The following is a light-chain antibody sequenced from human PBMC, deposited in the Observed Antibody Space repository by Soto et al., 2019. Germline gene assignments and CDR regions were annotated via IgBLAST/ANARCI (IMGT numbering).Light chain of an antibody. CDR1: QSVTNNY. Sequence: EIVLTQSPGTLSLSPGERATLSCRASQSVTNNYLAWYQQKPGQAPRLLIYSASSRATGIPDRFSASGSGTDFTLTISDVQPEDFALYYCHQRQSWPRTFGQGTKVDI. J-gene: IGKJ1*01. V-gene: IGKV3-20*01. CDR3: HQRQSWPRT. CDR2: SAS.